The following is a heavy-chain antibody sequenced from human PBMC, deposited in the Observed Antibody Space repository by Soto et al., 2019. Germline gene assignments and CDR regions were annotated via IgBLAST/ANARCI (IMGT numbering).Heavy chain of an antibody. V-gene: IGHV3-23*01. CDR3: AKESLPAAIYNWFDP. J-gene: IGHJ5*02. D-gene: IGHD2-2*02. Sequence: GGSLRLSCAASGFTFSSYAMSWVRQAPGKGLEWVSAISGSGGSTYYEDAVKGRFTISRDNAKNTLYLQMNSLRAEDTAVYYCAKESLPAAIYNWFDPWGQGTLVTVSS. CDR1: GFTFSSYA. CDR2: ISGSGGST.